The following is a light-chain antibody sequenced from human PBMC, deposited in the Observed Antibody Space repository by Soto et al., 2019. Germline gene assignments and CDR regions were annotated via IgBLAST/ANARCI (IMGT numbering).Light chain of an antibody. Sequence: EIVLTQSPGTLSLSPGERATLSCRASQSVSSSYLAWYQQKPGQAPRLLIYGASSRATGIPDRFSGSGSVTDCTLTISRLEPEDFAVYYCQQYGSSPRYTFGQGTKLEIK. CDR2: GAS. V-gene: IGKV3-20*01. CDR3: QQYGSSPRYT. CDR1: QSVSSSY. J-gene: IGKJ2*01.